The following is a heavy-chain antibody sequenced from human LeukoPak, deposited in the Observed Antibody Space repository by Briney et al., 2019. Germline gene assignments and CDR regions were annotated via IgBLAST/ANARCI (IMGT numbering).Heavy chain of an antibody. Sequence: GGSLRLSCAGSGFTFNDYYMSWIRQAPGKGLEWVSLISSTSPRAISYRDSVKGRFTTSRDDARHSLFLQMNSLRVEDTAMYFCAGHARGSYLVYWGQGILVTVST. J-gene: IGHJ4*02. CDR2: ISSTSPRAI. CDR1: GFTFNDYY. CDR3: AGHARGSYLVY. V-gene: IGHV3-11*01. D-gene: IGHD6-6*01.